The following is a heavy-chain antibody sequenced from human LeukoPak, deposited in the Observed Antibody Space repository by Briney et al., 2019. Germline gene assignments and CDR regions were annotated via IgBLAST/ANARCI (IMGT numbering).Heavy chain of an antibody. Sequence: GGSLRLSCAASGFTFDDYGMSWVRQAPGKGLEWVSGINWNGGSTGYADSVKGRFTISRDNAKNSLYLQMNSLRAEDTAVYYCARVRITMVRGVLWDYYMDVWGKGTTVTVSS. CDR2: INWNGGST. J-gene: IGHJ6*03. V-gene: IGHV3-20*04. CDR1: GFTFDDYG. D-gene: IGHD3-10*01. CDR3: ARVRITMVRGVLWDYYMDV.